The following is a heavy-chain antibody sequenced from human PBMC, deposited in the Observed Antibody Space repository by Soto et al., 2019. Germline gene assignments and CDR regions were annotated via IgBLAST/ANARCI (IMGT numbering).Heavy chain of an antibody. CDR3: ARDVLVDTAPRLWWFDP. CDR2: IIHIFGTA. J-gene: IGHJ5*02. CDR1: GGTXTSYA. D-gene: IGHD5-18*01. V-gene: IGHV1-69*13. Sequence: SXKVSFMASGGTXTSYASRVVRQAPGQGLEWMGGIIHIFGTANYAQKFQGRVTITADESTSTASIELSSLRYEDTAVHYCARDVLVDTAPRLWWFDPWGQGTLATVSS.